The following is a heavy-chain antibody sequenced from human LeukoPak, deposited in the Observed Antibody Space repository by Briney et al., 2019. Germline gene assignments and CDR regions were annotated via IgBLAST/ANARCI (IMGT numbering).Heavy chain of an antibody. J-gene: IGHJ4*02. V-gene: IGHV4-34*01. CDR2: INHSGST. CDR1: GGSFSGYY. D-gene: IGHD2-2*01. CDR3: TRCPQPVRVYYFDY. Sequence: SETLSLTCAVYGGSFSGYYWSWIRQPPGKGLEWIGEINHSGSTNYNPSLKSRVTISVDTSKNQFSLKLSSVTAADTAVYYCTRCPQPVRVYYFDYWGQGTLVTVSS.